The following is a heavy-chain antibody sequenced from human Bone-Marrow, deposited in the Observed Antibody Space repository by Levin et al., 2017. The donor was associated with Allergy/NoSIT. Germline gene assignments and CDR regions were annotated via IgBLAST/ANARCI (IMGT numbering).Heavy chain of an antibody. D-gene: IGHD3-10*01. Sequence: GGSLRLSGAASGFTFSSYSMNWVRQAPGKGLEWVSYISSSSSTIYYADSVKGRFTISRDNAKNSLYLQMNSLRAEDTAVYYCARPNPHYYGSGSYDYMDVWGKGTTVTVSS. J-gene: IGHJ6*03. CDR2: ISSSSSTI. V-gene: IGHV3-48*01. CDR3: ARPNPHYYGSGSYDYMDV. CDR1: GFTFSSYS.